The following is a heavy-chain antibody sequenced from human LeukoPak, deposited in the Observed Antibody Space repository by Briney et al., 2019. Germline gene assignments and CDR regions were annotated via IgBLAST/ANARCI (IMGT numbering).Heavy chain of an antibody. J-gene: IGHJ4*02. CDR3: AKPQHYGRGDFDY. CDR1: GFNFDDYA. V-gene: IGHV3-43*02. CDR2: ISGDGGIT. Sequence: GSLRLSCAGSGFNFDDYAMDWVRQGSGGGLEWVSLISGDGGITYYADFVKGRFTISRDNSKNSLYLQMNSLRTEDTALYYCAKPQHYGRGDFDYWGQGTLVTVSS. D-gene: IGHD3-10*01.